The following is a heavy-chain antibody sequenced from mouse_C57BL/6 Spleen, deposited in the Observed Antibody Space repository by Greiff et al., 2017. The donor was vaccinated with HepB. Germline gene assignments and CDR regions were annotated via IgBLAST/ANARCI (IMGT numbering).Heavy chain of an antibody. CDR2: INPGSGGT. V-gene: IGHV1-54*01. Sequence: QVHVKQSGAELVRPGTSVKVSCKASGYAFTNYLIEWVKQRPGQGLEWIGVINPGSGGTNYNEKFKGKATLTADKSSSTAYMQLSSLTSEDSAVYFCAREDYYGSSSDYWGQGTTLTVSS. CDR3: AREDYYGSSSDY. J-gene: IGHJ2*01. D-gene: IGHD1-1*01. CDR1: GYAFTNYL.